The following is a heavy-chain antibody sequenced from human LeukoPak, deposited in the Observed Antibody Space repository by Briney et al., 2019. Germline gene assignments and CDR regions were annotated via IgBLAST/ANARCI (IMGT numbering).Heavy chain of an antibody. CDR2: IKQDGSEK. J-gene: IGHJ4*02. Sequence: GGSLRLSCAASGFTFSNYWMSWVRQAPGRGLEWVANIKQDGSEKYYVDSVKGRFTISRDNAKKSLYLQMDSLRAEDTAVYFCATTTNYDSSRYHYYFDYWGQGTLVTVSS. CDR1: GFTFSNYW. D-gene: IGHD3-22*01. CDR3: ATTTNYDSSRYHYYFDY. V-gene: IGHV3-7*05.